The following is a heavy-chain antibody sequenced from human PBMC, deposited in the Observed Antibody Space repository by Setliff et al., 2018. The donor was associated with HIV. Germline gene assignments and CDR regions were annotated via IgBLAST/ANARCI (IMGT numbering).Heavy chain of an antibody. Sequence: GGSLRLSCAASGFIFSNYWMHWVRQAPGKGLEWVSRINSDGSSISYADSVKGRFTISRDNAKNTLYLQMNSLRGEDTAVYYCARHSDWYGNDAFDIWGQGTRVTVSS. D-gene: IGHD6-19*01. CDR1: GFIFSNYW. V-gene: IGHV3-74*01. CDR3: ARHSDWYGNDAFDI. J-gene: IGHJ3*02. CDR2: INSDGSSI.